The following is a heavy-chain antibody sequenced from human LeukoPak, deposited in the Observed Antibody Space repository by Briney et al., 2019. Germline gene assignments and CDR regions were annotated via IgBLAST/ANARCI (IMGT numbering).Heavy chain of an antibody. CDR2: IYYSGST. J-gene: IGHJ4*02. D-gene: IGHD2-2*01. CDR3: ARYCSSTSCLLDY. V-gene: IGHV4-39*01. Sequence: SETLSLTCTASGASISSSNYYWGWLRQPPGKGLEWIGSIYYSGSTYYNPSLKSRVTISVDTSKNQFSLKLSSVTAADTAVYYCARYCSSTSCLLDYWGQGTLVTVSS. CDR1: GASISSSNYY.